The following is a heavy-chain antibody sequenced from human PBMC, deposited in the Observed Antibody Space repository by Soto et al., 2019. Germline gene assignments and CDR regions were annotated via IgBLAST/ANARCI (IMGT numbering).Heavy chain of an antibody. D-gene: IGHD3-3*01. CDR2: ISGSGGST. CDR1: GFTFSSYA. V-gene: IGHV3-23*01. J-gene: IGHJ5*02. CDR3: AKDITIFGVPPPNDWLDP. Sequence: EVQLLESGGGLVQPGGSLRLSCAASGFTFSSYAMSWVRQAPGKGLEWVSAISGSGGSTYYADSVKGRFTISRDNSKNTLYRQMNSLRAEDTAVYYCAKDITIFGVPPPNDWLDPWGQGTLVTVSS.